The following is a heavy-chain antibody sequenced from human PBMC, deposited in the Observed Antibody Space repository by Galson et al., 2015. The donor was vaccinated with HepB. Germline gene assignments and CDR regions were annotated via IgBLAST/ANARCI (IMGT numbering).Heavy chain of an antibody. CDR2: INAGNGNT. Sequence: SVKVSCKASGYTFTSYAMHWVRQAPGQRLEWMGWINAGNGNTKYSQKFQGRVTITRDTSASTAYMELSSLRSEDTAVYYCARDSTPSYYYGSGSPARFDPWGQGTLVTVSS. D-gene: IGHD3-10*01. J-gene: IGHJ5*02. CDR1: GYTFTSYA. CDR3: ARDSTPSYYYGSGSPARFDP. V-gene: IGHV1-3*01.